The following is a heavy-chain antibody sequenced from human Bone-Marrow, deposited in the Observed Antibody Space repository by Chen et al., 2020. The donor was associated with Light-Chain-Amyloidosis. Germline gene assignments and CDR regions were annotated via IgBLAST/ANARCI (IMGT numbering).Heavy chain of an antibody. CDR3: ARAVDYSNYGWFDP. Sequence: QVQLQESGRGLMKPSETLSLPCRVSGGSTRSSSHYWGWISQPPRKGLEWIGSVYYSGRTYYSPSLKSRVSISIDTSKNQFTLRLTSVTAADSAVYFCARAVDYSNYGWFDPWGQGTLVTVSS. V-gene: IGHV4-39*01. CDR1: GGSTRSSSHY. J-gene: IGHJ5*02. CDR2: VYYSGRT. D-gene: IGHD4-4*01.